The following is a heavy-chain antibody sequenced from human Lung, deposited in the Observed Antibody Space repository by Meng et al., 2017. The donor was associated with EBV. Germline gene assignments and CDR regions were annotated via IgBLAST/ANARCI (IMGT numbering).Heavy chain of an antibody. CDR1: GYTFTDYY. Sequence: QVPLVQSGAEGKKPGASVKVSCKASGYTFTDYYMHWVRQAPGQGLEWMGRINPNSGGTHYAQKFQGRVTMTRDTSITTAYMELSRLRSDDTAVYYCARSMGSGGWYVDYWGQGTLVTVSS. V-gene: IGHV1-2*06. J-gene: IGHJ4*02. CDR2: INPNSGGT. D-gene: IGHD6-19*01. CDR3: ARSMGSGGWYVDY.